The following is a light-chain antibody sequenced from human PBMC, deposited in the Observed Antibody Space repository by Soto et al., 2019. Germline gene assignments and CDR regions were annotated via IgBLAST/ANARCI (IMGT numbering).Light chain of an antibody. J-gene: IGKJ1*01. CDR1: KSVSSSY. CDR3: QQYGSSSWT. V-gene: IGKV3-20*01. Sequence: EIVLTQSPGTLSLSPGERATLSCRASKSVSSSYLTWNQQKPGQAPRLLIYGASSRATGIPDRFSGSGSETDFTLTISRLEPEDFAVYYCQQYGSSSWTFGQGTKVEIK. CDR2: GAS.